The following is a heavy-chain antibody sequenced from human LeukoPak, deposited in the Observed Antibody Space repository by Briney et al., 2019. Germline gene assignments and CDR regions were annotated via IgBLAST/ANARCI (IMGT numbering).Heavy chain of an antibody. CDR2: IYTSGST. J-gene: IGHJ4*02. CDR1: GGSISSGSYY. D-gene: IGHD6-13*01. CDR3: ASCIAAASTERYFDY. V-gene: IGHV4-61*02. Sequence: SETLSLTCTVSGGSISSGSYYWSWIRQPAGKGLEWIGRIYTSGSTNYNPSLKSRVTISIDTSKNQFSLKLNSVTAADTAVYYCASCIAAASTERYFDYWGQGTLVTVSS.